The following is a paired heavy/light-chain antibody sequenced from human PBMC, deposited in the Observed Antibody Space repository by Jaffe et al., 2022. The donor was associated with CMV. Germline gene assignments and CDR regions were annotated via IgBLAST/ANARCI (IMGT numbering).Heavy chain of an antibody. CDR2: IWYDGSNK. V-gene: IGHV3-33*08. CDR1: GFTFSSYG. CDR3: ARGEGRWPNSSSWYLDYFDY. Sequence: QVQLVESGGGVVQPGRSLRLSCAASGFTFSSYGMHWVRQAPGKGLEWVAVIWYDGSNKYYADSVKGRFTISRDNSKNTLYLQMNSLRAEDTAVYYCARGEGRWPNSSSWYLDYFDYWGQGTLVTVSS. D-gene: IGHD6-13*01. J-gene: IGHJ4*02.
Light chain of an antibody. CDR2: GKN. CDR1: SLRSYY. J-gene: IGLJ3*02. CDR3: NSRDSSGNSWV. Sequence: SSELTQDPAVSVALGQTVRITCQGDSLRSYYASWYQQKPGQAPVLVIYGKNNRPSGIPDRFSGSSSGNTASLTITGAQAEDEADYYCNSRDSSGNSWVFGGGTKLTVL. V-gene: IGLV3-19*01.